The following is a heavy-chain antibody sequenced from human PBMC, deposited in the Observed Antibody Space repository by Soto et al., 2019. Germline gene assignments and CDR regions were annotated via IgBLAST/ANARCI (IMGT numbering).Heavy chain of an antibody. CDR1: GVSIDNFF. CDR2: VCQGGTTAYMSEGETP. CDR3: ARDRGGITVSSKPLGEWFDP. V-gene: IGHV4-59*01. J-gene: IGHJ5*02. D-gene: IGHD6-19*01. Sequence: QVQLQESGPGLLRPSETLSLTCTVSGVSIDNFFWSWIRQIPGKGLEWIGYVCQGGTTAYMSEGETPSYNTALESRATISLDLPKNQFSLKLTAVTAADTAVYYCARDRGGITVSSKPLGEWFDPWGQGTLVTVSS.